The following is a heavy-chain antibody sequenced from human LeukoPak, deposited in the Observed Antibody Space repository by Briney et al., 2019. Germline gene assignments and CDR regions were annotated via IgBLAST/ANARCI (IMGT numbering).Heavy chain of an antibody. J-gene: IGHJ2*01. CDR1: GYTFTGYY. CDR2: IIPIFGTA. V-gene: IGHV1-69*06. Sequence: GASVKVSCKASGYTFTGYYMHWVRQAPGRGLEWMGGIIPIFGTANYAQKFQGRVTITADKSTSTAYMELSSLRSEDTAVYYCASAAGVAAAGTLNIWYFDLWGRGTLVTVSS. CDR3: ASAAGVAAAGTLNIWYFDL. D-gene: IGHD6-13*01.